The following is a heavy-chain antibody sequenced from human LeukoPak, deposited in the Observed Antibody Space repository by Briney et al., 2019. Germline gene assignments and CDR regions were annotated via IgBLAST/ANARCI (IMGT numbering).Heavy chain of an antibody. D-gene: IGHD5-18*01. J-gene: IGHJ4*02. CDR1: GFTFSSYA. CDR3: ASPGSVGDTGMPDY. Sequence: GGSLRLSCAASGFTFSSYAMHWVRQAPGKGLEWVANIKQDGSEKYYVDSVKGRFTISRDNAKKSLCLHMNSLRAEDTAVYYCASPGSVGDTGMPDYWGQGTLVTVSS. V-gene: IGHV3-7*01. CDR2: IKQDGSEK.